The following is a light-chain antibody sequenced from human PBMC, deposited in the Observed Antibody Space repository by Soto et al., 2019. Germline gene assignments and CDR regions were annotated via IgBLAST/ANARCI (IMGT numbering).Light chain of an antibody. CDR2: AAS. J-gene: IGKJ5*01. V-gene: IGKV1-39*01. CDR3: QQSYSTTIT. CDR1: QSISSY. Sequence: DIQMTQTPSSLSASVGDRVTITCRASQSISSYLHWYQQKPGKAPKLLIYAASSLQSGVPSRFSGSGSGTDFTLTISSMQPEDFATYYCQQSYSTTITVGQGTRLEIK.